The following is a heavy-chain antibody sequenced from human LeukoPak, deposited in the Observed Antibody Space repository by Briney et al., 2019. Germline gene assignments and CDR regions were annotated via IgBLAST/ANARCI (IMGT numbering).Heavy chain of an antibody. Sequence: GGSLRHSCAASGFTLSSFAMIGVGDAPGRTLEWGSSISRSGGSRYYADSVKGRFTISRDNSKNTLYLQMNSLRAEDTAVYYCAKSYCSGGSCYSYAFDIWGQGTMVTVSS. CDR1: GFTLSSFA. J-gene: IGHJ3*02. D-gene: IGHD2-15*01. CDR3: AKSYCSGGSCYSYAFDI. V-gene: IGHV3-23*01. CDR2: ISRSGGSR.